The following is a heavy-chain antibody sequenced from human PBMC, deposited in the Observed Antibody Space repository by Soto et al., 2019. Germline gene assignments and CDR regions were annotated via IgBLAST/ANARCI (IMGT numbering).Heavy chain of an antibody. CDR1: GGSFSGYY. V-gene: IGHV4-34*01. CDR3: ARLARAGY. CDR2: INHSGST. Sequence: SETLSLTCAVYGGSFSGYYWSWIRQPPGKGLEWIGEINHSGSTNYNPSLKSRVTISVDTSKNQFSLKLSSVTAADTAVYYCARLARAGYWGQGTLVTVSS. J-gene: IGHJ4*02. D-gene: IGHD6-13*01.